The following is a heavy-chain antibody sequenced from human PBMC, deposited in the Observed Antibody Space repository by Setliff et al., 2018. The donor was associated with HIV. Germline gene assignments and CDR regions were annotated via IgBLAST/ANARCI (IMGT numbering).Heavy chain of an antibody. CDR1: GGSFSNYH. CDR2: INHSGST. CDR3: ARGGYSSSWYTYYGMDV. J-gene: IGHJ6*02. Sequence: KPSETLSLTCAIYGGSFSNYHWTWIRQPPGKGLEWIGEINHSGSTNYNPSLKSRVTISVDTSKNQFSLKLSSVTAADTAVYYCARGGYSSSWYTYYGMDVWGQGTTVTVSS. V-gene: IGHV4-34*01. D-gene: IGHD6-13*01.